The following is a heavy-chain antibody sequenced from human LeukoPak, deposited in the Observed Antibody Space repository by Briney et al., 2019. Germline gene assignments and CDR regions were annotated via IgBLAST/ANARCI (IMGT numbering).Heavy chain of an antibody. J-gene: IGHJ4*02. Sequence: PGGSLRLSCAASGFTFRTYWMHWVRQAPGKGLVWVSRINTDGRSTSYADSVKGRFTVSRDNSKDTLYLQMNGLRADDTAVYYCALGYFDYWGQGTLVTVSS. D-gene: IGHD3-10*01. CDR3: ALGYFDY. V-gene: IGHV3-74*01. CDR2: INTDGRST. CDR1: GFTFRTYW.